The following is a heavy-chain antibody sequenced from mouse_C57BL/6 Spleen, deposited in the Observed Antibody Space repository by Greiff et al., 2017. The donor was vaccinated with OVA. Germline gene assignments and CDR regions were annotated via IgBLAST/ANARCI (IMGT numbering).Heavy chain of an antibody. Sequence: EVKLVESGAGLVKPGGSLKLSCAASGFTFSSYAMSWVRQTPEKRLEWVAYISSGGDYIYYADTVKGRFTISRDNARNTLYLQMSSLKSEDTAMYYCTRDARKYFDVWGTGTTVTVSS. CDR3: TRDARKYFDV. V-gene: IGHV5-9-1*02. CDR1: GFTFSSYA. J-gene: IGHJ1*03. CDR2: ISSGGDYI.